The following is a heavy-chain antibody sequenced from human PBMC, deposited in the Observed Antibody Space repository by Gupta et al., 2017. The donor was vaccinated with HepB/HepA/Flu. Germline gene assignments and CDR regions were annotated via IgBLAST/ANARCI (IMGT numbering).Heavy chain of an antibody. CDR1: GRR. J-gene: IGHJ4*02. CDR3: TTDALRGYDYDYFDY. CDR2: IKSKTDGGTT. D-gene: IGHD5-12*01. Sequence: EVQLVEPGGGLVRPGGSLRLSCAASGRRMSWVRQAPGKGLEWVGRIKSKTDGGTTDYAAPVKGRFTISRDDSKNTLYLQMNSLKTEDTAVYDCTTDALRGYDYDYFDYWGQGTRVTVSS. V-gene: IGHV3-15*01.